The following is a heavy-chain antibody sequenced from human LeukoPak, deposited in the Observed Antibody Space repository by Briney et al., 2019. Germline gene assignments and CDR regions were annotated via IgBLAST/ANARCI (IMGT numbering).Heavy chain of an antibody. CDR3: AKSLSSGWYYYFRH. CDR2: ISGSGGST. J-gene: IGHJ1*01. Sequence: GGSLRLSCAASGFTFSSYAMSWVRQAPGKGLEWVSAISGSGGSTYYADSVKGRFTISGDNSKNTLYLQMNSLRAEDTAVYYCAKSLSSGWYYYFRHWGQGTLVTVSS. CDR1: GFTFSSYA. V-gene: IGHV3-23*01. D-gene: IGHD6-19*01.